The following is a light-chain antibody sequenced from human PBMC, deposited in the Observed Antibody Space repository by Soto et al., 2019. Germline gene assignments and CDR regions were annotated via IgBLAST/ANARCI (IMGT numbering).Light chain of an antibody. J-gene: IGKJ1*01. CDR3: QQFKSSTWT. CDR1: QSIERY. V-gene: IGKV1-5*01. CDR2: DAS. Sequence: DIQMTQSPSTLSASVGDRVSITCRASQSIERYLAWYQQKPGKAPNLLIYDASSLERGVPSRFSGRGSGTEFTLTIRSLQPDDFATYSCQQFKSSTWTFGQGTKVEI.